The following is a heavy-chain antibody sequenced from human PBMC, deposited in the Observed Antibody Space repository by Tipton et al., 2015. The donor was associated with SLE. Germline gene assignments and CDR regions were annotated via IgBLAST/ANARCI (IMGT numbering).Heavy chain of an antibody. CDR2: IYHSGST. CDR1: GGSISSGGYS. Sequence: TLSLTCAVSGGSISSGGYSWSWIRQPPGKGLEWIGYIYHSGSTYYNPSLKSRVTISVDRSKNQFSLKLSSVTAADTAVYYCAREGYTDGYCGQGTLVTVSS. J-gene: IGHJ4*02. CDR3: AREGYTDGY. D-gene: IGHD5-18*01. V-gene: IGHV4-30-2*01.